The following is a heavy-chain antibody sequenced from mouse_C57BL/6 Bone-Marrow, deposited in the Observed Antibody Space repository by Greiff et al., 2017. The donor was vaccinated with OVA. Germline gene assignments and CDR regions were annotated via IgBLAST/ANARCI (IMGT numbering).Heavy chain of an antibody. J-gene: IGHJ2*01. V-gene: IGHV8-8*01. D-gene: IGHD4-1*02. CDR2: LWWDDDK. CDR1: GFSLSTFGMG. Sequence: QVTLKESGPGILQPSQTLSLSCSFSGFSLSTFGMGVGWIRQPSGKGLDWLVHLWWDDDKSSNPALKGRLTISKDTSKNQVFLKIANVDTADTATYYCARIGLNWEDYWGQGTTLTVSS. CDR3: ARIGLNWEDY.